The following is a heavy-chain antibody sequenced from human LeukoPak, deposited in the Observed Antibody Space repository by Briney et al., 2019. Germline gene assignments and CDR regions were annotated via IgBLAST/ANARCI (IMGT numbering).Heavy chain of an antibody. CDR1: AFTFSSYG. J-gene: IGHJ4*02. V-gene: IGHV3-30*03. Sequence: GGSLRLSCAASAFTFSSYGMHWVRQAPGKGLEWVAVISYDGSNKYYADSLKGRFTISRDNSKNTLFLQMGSLRVEDTAVYYCARARDNYDRSGFSALDYWGQGTLVTVSS. CDR2: ISYDGSNK. CDR3: ARARDNYDRSGFSALDY. D-gene: IGHD3-22*01.